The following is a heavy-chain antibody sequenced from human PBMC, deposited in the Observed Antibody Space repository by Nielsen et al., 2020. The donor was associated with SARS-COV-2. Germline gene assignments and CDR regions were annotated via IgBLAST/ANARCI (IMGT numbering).Heavy chain of an antibody. CDR3: ARVNGNFYYYGMDV. CDR1: VGSFSDYY. J-gene: IGHJ6*02. D-gene: IGHD1-1*01. CDR2: INYRGTT. V-gene: IGHV4-34*01. Sequence: SEPLSPTCAVFVGSFSDYYWSWIRQPPGKGLEWLGVINYRGTTKYNPSRKSRVTISSDTSKNPVSLKVYSVTAADTAVYYCARVNGNFYYYGMDVWGRGTTVTVSS.